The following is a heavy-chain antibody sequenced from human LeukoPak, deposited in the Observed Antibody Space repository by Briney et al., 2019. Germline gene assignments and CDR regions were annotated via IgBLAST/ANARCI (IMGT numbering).Heavy chain of an antibody. V-gene: IGHV4-59*01. J-gene: IGHJ6*03. CDR1: GGSISSYY. CDR3: ASSGIAVAGLLYYYMDV. D-gene: IGHD6-19*01. CDR2: IHYSGST. Sequence: SETLSLTCTVSGGSISSYYWSWIRQPPGKGLEWIGYIHYSGSTNYNPSLKSRVTISVDTSKNQFSLKLSSVTAADTAVYYCASSGIAVAGLLYYYMDVWGKGTTVTVSS.